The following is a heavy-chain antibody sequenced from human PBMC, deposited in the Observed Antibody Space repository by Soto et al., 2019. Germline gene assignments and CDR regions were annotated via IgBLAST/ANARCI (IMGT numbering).Heavy chain of an antibody. D-gene: IGHD6-13*01. CDR3: ARVWLAAGTPLYYGMDV. CDR2: ISAYNGNT. J-gene: IGHJ6*02. V-gene: IGHV1-18*01. Sequence: ATAEESCKASGYTFTSYGISWVRQHPGQGLEWMGWISAYNGNTNYAQKLQGRVTMTTDTSTSTAYMELRSLRSDDTAVYYCARVWLAAGTPLYYGMDVRGQGTTVTVSS. CDR1: GYTFTSYG.